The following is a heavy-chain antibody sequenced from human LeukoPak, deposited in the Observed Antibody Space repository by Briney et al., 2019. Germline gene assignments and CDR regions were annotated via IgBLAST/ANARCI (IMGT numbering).Heavy chain of an antibody. Sequence: GGSLRLSCAASGFNFRNYWMTWVRQAPGKGLEWVANINQDGSRKFYVDSVRGRLTFSRDNAKNSLSLQMNSLRADDTAVYYCARIGYSSSSLDYWGQGTLVTVSS. J-gene: IGHJ4*02. CDR2: INQDGSRK. CDR1: GFNFRNYW. CDR3: ARIGYSSSSLDY. V-gene: IGHV3-7*01. D-gene: IGHD6-13*01.